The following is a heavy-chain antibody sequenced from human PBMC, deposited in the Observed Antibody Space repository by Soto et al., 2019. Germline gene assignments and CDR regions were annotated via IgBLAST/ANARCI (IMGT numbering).Heavy chain of an antibody. J-gene: IGHJ5*02. CDR2: IYYSGST. CDR3: ARRGSSRPFDP. CDR1: GGSISSSSYY. D-gene: IGHD6-13*01. V-gene: IGHV4-39*01. Sequence: SETLSLTCTVSGGSISSSSYYWGWIRQPPGKGLEWIGSIYYSGSTYYNPSLKSRVTISVDTSKNQFSLKLSSVTAADTAVYYCARRGSSRPFDPWGQGTLVTVSS.